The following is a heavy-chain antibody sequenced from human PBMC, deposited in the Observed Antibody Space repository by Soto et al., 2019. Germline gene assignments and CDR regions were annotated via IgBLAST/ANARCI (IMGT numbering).Heavy chain of an antibody. V-gene: IGHV3-15*07. CDR3: TPLALKYNSDWYPLSD. D-gene: IGHD6-19*01. CDR2: IKSETDGGTI. J-gene: IGHJ4*02. Sequence: EVQLVESGGGLVKPGGSLRLSCAGSGFTFSNVWMNWVRQAPGKGLEWVGRIKSETDGGTIDYAAPVKGRFTISRDDSNNTLYLQMNSLKTEDTATYYCTPLALKYNSDWYPLSDWGQGNRVTVSS. CDR1: GFTFSNVW.